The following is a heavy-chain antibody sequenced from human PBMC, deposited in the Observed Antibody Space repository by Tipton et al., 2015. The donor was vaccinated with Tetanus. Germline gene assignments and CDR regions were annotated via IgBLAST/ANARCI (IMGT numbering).Heavy chain of an antibody. CDR1: GASVNLYF. V-gene: IGHV4-4*07. Sequence: TLSLTCTVSGASVNLYFWSWIRQPAGKGLEWIGRVYSSGRASYNPSLKSRGSMSIDTSTNHFSLKLTSVTAADTAVYYCARDSGSGAFDYWGLGTPVTVSS. CDR3: ARDSGSGAFDY. CDR2: VYSSGRA. D-gene: IGHD3-10*01. J-gene: IGHJ4*02.